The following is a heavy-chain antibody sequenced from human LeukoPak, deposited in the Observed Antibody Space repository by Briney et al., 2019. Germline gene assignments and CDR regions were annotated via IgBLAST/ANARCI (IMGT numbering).Heavy chain of an antibody. CDR1: GYTFTSSA. D-gene: IGHD6-19*01. CDR3: ATDLKKGDSGCFDY. Sequence: GASVNVSCKASGYTFTSSALNWVRQAPGQGLEWMGWINTNTGNPTYAQGFTGRFVFSLDTSVSTAYLHISSLEAEDTAIYYCATDLKKGDSGCFDYWGQGTLVTVSS. V-gene: IGHV7-4-1*02. J-gene: IGHJ4*02. CDR2: INTNTGNP.